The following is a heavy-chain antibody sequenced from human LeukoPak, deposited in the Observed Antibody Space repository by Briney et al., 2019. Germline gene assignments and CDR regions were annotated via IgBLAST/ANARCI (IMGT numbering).Heavy chain of an antibody. CDR2: IIGSGGST. CDR3: ARVGYCSSTSCPTNVDY. J-gene: IGHJ4*02. CDR1: GFTFSTYA. D-gene: IGHD2-2*01. V-gene: IGHV3-23*01. Sequence: TGGSLRLSCAASGFTFSTYALSWVRQAPGKGLEWVSAIIGSGGSTYYADSVKGRFTISRDNSKNTLYLQMNGLRAEDTALYYCARVGYCSSTSCPTNVDYWGQGTLVTVSS.